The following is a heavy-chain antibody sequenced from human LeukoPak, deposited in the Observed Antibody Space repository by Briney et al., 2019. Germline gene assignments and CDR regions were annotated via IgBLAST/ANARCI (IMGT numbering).Heavy chain of an antibody. CDR3: ARHSAYGPFDY. V-gene: IGHV4-39*01. Sequence: PSETLSLTCTVSGGYISSSTYYWGWIRQPPGKGLEWIGSIYYSGSTYYNPSLKSRVTISVDTSKNQFSLKLSSVTAADTAVYCCARHSAYGPFDYWGQGILVTVSS. D-gene: IGHD3-16*01. J-gene: IGHJ4*02. CDR1: GGYISSSTYY. CDR2: IYYSGST.